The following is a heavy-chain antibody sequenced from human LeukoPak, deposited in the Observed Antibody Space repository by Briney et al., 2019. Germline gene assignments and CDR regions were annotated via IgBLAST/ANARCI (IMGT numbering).Heavy chain of an antibody. CDR2: IKSKTDRGTT. Sequence: PGGSLRLSCAASGFTFSNAWMSWVRQAPGKGLEWVGRIKSKTDRGTTDYAAPVKGRFTISRDDSKNTLYLQMTSLKTEDTAVYYCTTVPWRVGGYWGQGTLVTVYS. V-gene: IGHV3-15*01. D-gene: IGHD2-15*01. J-gene: IGHJ4*02. CDR1: GFTFSNAW. CDR3: TTVPWRVGGY.